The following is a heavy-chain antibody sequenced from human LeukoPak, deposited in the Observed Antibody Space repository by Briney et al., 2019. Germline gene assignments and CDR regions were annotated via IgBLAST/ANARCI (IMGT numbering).Heavy chain of an antibody. CDR2: ISPGDSDT. Sequence: GESLKISCKGSGYRFTNYWIGWVRQMPGKGLEWMGIISPGDSDTRYNPSFQGQVTISADKSISTAYLQWRSLKASDTAMYYCARLVGATPERHWGQGTLVTVPS. J-gene: IGHJ4*02. CDR3: ARLVGATPERH. V-gene: IGHV5-51*01. CDR1: GYRFTNYW. D-gene: IGHD1-26*01.